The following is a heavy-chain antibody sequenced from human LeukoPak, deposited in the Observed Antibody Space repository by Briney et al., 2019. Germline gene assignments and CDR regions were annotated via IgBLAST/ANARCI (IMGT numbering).Heavy chain of an antibody. V-gene: IGHV3-21*01. D-gene: IGHD5-12*01. J-gene: IGHJ4*02. CDR2: ISSSGSYI. CDR3: ARDLRYEDFDY. Sequence: PGGSLRLSCAASGFTFSSYSMNWVRQAPGKGLEWVSSISSSGSYIYYADSVKGRFTISRDNAKNSLYLQMNSLRAEDTAVYYCARDLRYEDFDYWGQGTLVTVSS. CDR1: GFTFSSYS.